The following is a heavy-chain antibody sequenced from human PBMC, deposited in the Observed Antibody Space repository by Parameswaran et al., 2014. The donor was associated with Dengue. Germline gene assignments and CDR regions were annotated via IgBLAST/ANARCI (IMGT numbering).Heavy chain of an antibody. Sequence: WVRQAPGQGLEWMGWINPNSGDTNYAQKFLGRVTMTGDTSISAAYMELTRLTADDTAVYYCARAQTRDIVLVVAGYFDYWGQGTLVTVSS. CDR2: INPNSGDT. D-gene: IGHD2-15*01. V-gene: IGHV1-2*02. J-gene: IGHJ4*02. CDR3: ARAQTRDIVLVVAGYFDY.